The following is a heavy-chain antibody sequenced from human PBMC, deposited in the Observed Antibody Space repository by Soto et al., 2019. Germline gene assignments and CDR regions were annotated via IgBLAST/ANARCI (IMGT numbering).Heavy chain of an antibody. J-gene: IGHJ4*02. CDR3: ARDRSSSWYNGTFYFDS. D-gene: IGHD6-19*01. CDR1: GGTFTTYD. Sequence: QVQLVQSGAEVRKPGSSVKVSCKASGGTFTTYDISWVRQAPGQGLEWMGGIIPLFDATKYAQKFQGRVRITADKSTGTAYMELSRLRSEDPAMYFCARDRSSSWYNGTFYFDSWGQGTLVTVSS. V-gene: IGHV1-69*06. CDR2: IIPLFDAT.